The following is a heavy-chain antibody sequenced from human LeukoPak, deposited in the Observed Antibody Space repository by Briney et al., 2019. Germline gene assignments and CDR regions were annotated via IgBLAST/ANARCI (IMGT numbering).Heavy chain of an antibody. Sequence: SETLSLTCTVSGGSISSYYWSWIRQPPGKGLEWIGYIYYSGSTNYNPSLKSRVTISVDTSKNQFSLKLSSVTAADTAVYYCARVSYGVYGADYGMDVWGQGTTVTVSS. J-gene: IGHJ6*02. V-gene: IGHV4-59*08. CDR2: IYYSGST. CDR3: ARVSYGVYGADYGMDV. D-gene: IGHD4-17*01. CDR1: GGSISSYY.